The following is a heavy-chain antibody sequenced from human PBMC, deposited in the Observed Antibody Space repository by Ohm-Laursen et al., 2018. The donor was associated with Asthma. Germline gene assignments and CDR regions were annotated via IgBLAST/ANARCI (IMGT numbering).Heavy chain of an antibody. J-gene: IGHJ4*02. V-gene: IGHV3-15*01. CDR3: TTVLAC. CDR1: GFTFSNAW. D-gene: IGHD3/OR15-3a*01. CDR2: IKSKTDGETT. Sequence: SLRLSCAASGFTFSNAWMSWVRQAPGKGLEWVGRIKSKTDGETTDYAAPVKGRFTISRDDSKNTLYLQMNSLKTEDTAVYYCTTVLACWGQGTLVTVSS.